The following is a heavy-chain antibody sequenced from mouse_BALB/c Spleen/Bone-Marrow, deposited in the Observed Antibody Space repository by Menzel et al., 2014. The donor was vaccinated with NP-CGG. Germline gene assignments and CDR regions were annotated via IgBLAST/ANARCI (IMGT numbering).Heavy chain of an antibody. CDR1: GFSLTNYC. CDR3: ARDGATATLAY. Sequence: VKVEESGPGLVAPSQSLSITCTVSGFSLTNYCVHWVRQPPGKGLGWLGAIWAGGSTNYKSALMSRLSISKDNSKSQVFLKMNSLQTDDTAMYYCARDGATATLAYWGQGTLVTVSA. J-gene: IGHJ3*01. D-gene: IGHD1-2*01. V-gene: IGHV2-9*02. CDR2: IWAGGST.